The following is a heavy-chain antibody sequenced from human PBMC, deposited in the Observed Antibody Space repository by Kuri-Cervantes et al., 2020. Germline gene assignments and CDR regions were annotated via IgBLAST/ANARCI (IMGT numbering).Heavy chain of an antibody. CDR3: ARGGYYDSSSYFVNPRPSDFDY. CDR2: INPSGGST. V-gene: IGHV1-46*01. CDR1: GYTFTSYY. Sequence: ASVKVSCKASGYTFTSYYMHWVRQAPGQGLEWMGIINPSGGSTSYAQKFQGRVTMTRDTSTSTVYMELSSLRSEDTAVYYCARGGYYDSSSYFVNPRPSDFDYWGQGTLVTVSS. D-gene: IGHD3-22*01. J-gene: IGHJ4*02.